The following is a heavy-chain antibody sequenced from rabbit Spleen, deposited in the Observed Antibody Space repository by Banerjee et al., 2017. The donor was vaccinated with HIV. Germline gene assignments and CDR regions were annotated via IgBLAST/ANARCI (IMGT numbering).Heavy chain of an antibody. CDR1: GFSFSSGYD. D-gene: IGHD6-1*01. CDR3: ARSATTNSYCPDYFNL. V-gene: IGHV1S45*01. Sequence: QEQLVESGGGLVQPEGSLTLTCKASGFSFSSGYDMCWVRQAPGKGLEWIACIRASGSSYIYDASWAKGRFTISRTSSTTVTLQMTSLTAADTATYFCARSATTNSYCPDYFNLWGQGTLVTVS. CDR2: IRASGSSYI. J-gene: IGHJ4*01.